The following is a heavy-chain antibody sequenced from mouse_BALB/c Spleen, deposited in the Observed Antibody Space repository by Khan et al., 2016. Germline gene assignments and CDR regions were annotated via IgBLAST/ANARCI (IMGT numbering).Heavy chain of an antibody. CDR2: ISYSGST. CDR3: ARTARIKY. D-gene: IGHD1-2*01. Sequence: EVQLQESGPGLVKPSQSLSLTCTVTGYSITSGYGWNWIRQFPGNKLVWMGYISYSGSTNYNPSLKSRISITRDTSKNQFFLQLNSVTTEDTATFYCARTARIKYWGQGTTLTVSS. J-gene: IGHJ2*01. CDR1: GYSITSGYG. V-gene: IGHV3-2*02.